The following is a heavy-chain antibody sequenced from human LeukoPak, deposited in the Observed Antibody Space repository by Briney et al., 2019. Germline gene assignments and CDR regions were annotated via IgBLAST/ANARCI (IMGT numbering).Heavy chain of an antibody. V-gene: IGHV4-4*07. CDR1: GGSISNYY. Sequence: PSETLSLTCTVSGGSISNYYWSWIRQPAGQGLEWIGRIYSGSTSYNPSLKSRVGVSVDTSKNQFSLHLNSVTAADTAVNYCASLEKSSSWYTGGAFDIWGQGTMVTVSS. D-gene: IGHD6-13*01. CDR3: ASLEKSSSWYTGGAFDI. J-gene: IGHJ3*02. CDR2: IYSGST.